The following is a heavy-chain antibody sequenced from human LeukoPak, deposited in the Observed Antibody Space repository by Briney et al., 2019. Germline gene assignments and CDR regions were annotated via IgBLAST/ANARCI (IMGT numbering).Heavy chain of an antibody. D-gene: IGHD1-26*01. CDR2: IYDSEST. CDR3: ARGLSGSYQIDY. V-gene: IGHV4-59*01. CDR1: DGSISSYY. Sequence: RSSETLSLTCTVSDGSISSYYWNWIRQPPGKGLEWIGYIYDSESTNYNPSLKSRVTISVDTSKNQFSLKLSSVTAADTAVYYCARGLSGSYQIDYWGQGTLVTVSS. J-gene: IGHJ4*02.